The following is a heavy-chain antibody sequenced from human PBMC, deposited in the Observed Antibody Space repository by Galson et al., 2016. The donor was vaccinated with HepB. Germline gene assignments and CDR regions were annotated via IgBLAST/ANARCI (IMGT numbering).Heavy chain of an antibody. CDR3: ATARRLRAAISHFDS. J-gene: IGHJ4*02. V-gene: IGHV1-2*02. D-gene: IGHD5/OR15-5a*01. Sequence: SVKVSCKASGFTFTDYYIHWVRQAPGQGLEWMGWINPNSGGTKYAQKFHGRGTMTGDTTLTTVYMEATSLRSDDTAVYYCATARRLRAAISHFDSWGQGTLVTVSS. CDR1: GFTFTDYY. CDR2: INPNSGGT.